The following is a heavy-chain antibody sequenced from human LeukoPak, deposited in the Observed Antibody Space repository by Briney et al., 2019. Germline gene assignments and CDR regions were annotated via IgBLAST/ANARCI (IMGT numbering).Heavy chain of an antibody. D-gene: IGHD6-13*01. V-gene: IGHV3-7*01. CDR2: IKQDGSAK. Sequence: GGSLRLSCEASGFTFSSSAMNWVRQAPGKGLEWVANIKQDGSAKYYVDSVKGRFTISRDNAKNSLYLQMNSLRAEDTAVYYCAREDYISSWYPHYYMDVWGKGTTVTISS. CDR3: AREDYISSWYPHYYMDV. CDR1: GFTFSSSA. J-gene: IGHJ6*03.